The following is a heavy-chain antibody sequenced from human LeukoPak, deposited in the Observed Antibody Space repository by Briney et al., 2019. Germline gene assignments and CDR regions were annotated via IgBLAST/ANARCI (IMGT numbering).Heavy chain of an antibody. CDR2: IYYSGST. CDR1: GGSISSSSYY. Sequence: SETLSLTCTVSGGSISSSSYYWGWIRQPPGKGLEWIGYIYYSGSTNYNPSLKSRVTISVDTSKNQFSLKLSSVTAADTAVYYCARLGSRNYDFWSGYSTNWFDPWGQGTLVTVSS. V-gene: IGHV4-61*05. J-gene: IGHJ5*02. CDR3: ARLGSRNYDFWSGYSTNWFDP. D-gene: IGHD3-3*01.